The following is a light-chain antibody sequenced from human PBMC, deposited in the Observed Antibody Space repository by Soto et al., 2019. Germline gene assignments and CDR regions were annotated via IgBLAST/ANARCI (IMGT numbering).Light chain of an antibody. CDR2: GAS. CDR3: QQYNNWPPT. CDR1: QSVNSN. Sequence: EIVMTQSPATLSVSPGERATLSCRASQSVNSNLAWYQQKPGQAPRPLIYGASTRATGIPARFSGSGSGTEFTLTISSLQSEDFAVYYCQQYNNWPPTLGQGTKVDIK. J-gene: IGKJ1*01. V-gene: IGKV3-15*01.